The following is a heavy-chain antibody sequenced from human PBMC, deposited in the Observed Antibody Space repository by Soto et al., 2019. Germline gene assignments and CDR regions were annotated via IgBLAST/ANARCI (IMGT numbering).Heavy chain of an antibody. V-gene: IGHV4-34*01. CDR3: ARDKITGLFDY. CDR1: GGSFSGYS. CDR2: INHSGST. Sequence: PSETLSLTCGVYGGSFSGYSWTWLRQPPGTGLEWIGEINHSGSTNYNPSLKSRVTISVDTSKNQFSLKLTSVTAADTAVYYCARDKITGLFDYWGQGTLVTVSS. D-gene: IGHD2-8*02. J-gene: IGHJ4*02.